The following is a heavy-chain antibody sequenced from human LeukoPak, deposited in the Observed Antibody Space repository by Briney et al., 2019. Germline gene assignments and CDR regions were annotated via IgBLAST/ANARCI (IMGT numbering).Heavy chain of an antibody. J-gene: IGHJ2*01. CDR2: IYSGSDT. V-gene: IGHV3-53*01. CDR1: RFTVSTPY. CDR3: ARVGVGDHFLWYFDL. D-gene: IGHD3-10*01. Sequence: PGWSLRLSRAASRFTVSTPYMTWVRQAPGTGLEWVSIIYSGSDTYYGDSVKGRFTITRDNSKNTIFLEMDSMRAEDTAVYYCARVGVGDHFLWYFDLWGGGTLVTVSS.